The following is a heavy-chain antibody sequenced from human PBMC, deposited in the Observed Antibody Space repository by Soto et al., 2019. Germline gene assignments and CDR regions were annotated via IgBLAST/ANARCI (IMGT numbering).Heavy chain of an antibody. V-gene: IGHV3-30*18. Sequence: HPGGSLRLSCAAAGFTFSSYGMHWVRQAPGKGLEWVAVISYDGSNKYYADSVKGRFTISRDNSKNTLYLQMNSLRAEDTAVYYCAKDRRYCSGGSCSYYFDYWGQGTLVTVSS. J-gene: IGHJ4*02. CDR3: AKDRRYCSGGSCSYYFDY. CDR1: GFTFSSYG. D-gene: IGHD2-15*01. CDR2: ISYDGSNK.